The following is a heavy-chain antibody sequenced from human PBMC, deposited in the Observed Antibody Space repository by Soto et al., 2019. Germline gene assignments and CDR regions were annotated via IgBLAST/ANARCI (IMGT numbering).Heavy chain of an antibody. J-gene: IGHJ5*01. CDR3: AGLSHTFCSIVTYYCAHSDS. V-gene: IGHV5-51*03. Sequence: EVQLVQSGAEVKKPGESLKISCKGSGYTFTNFWINWVRLMPGKGLEWMGIVYPGDSDTRYSPSFHGQVTISADNSISAAYLQGSTIKAPATAINYCAGLSHTFCSIVTYYCAHSDSWCWGTPVTISS. CDR2: VYPGDSDT. CDR1: GYTFTNFW. D-gene: IGHD3-22*01.